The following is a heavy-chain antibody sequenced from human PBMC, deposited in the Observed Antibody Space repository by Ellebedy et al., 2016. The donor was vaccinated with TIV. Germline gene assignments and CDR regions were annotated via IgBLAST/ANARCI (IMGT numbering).Heavy chain of an antibody. J-gene: IGHJ3*01. V-gene: IGHV3-23*01. Sequence: PGGSLRLSCAASGLTFSSHAMSWVRQAPGKGLEWVSSITESGGNTYYADTVKGRFTISSDNSKDTLFLQMTCLRAEDTAIYFCARDPVGVGPAFDVWGQGTMVTVSS. CDR3: ARDPVGVGPAFDV. D-gene: IGHD4-23*01. CDR2: ITESGGNT. CDR1: GLTFSSHA.